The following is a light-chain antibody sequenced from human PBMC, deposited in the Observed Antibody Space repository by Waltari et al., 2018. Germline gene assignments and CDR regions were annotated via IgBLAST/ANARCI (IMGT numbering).Light chain of an antibody. CDR1: NSGAKS. V-gene: IGLV3-21*04. CDR2: FDS. Sequence: SYVLTQPPSVSVAPGKTASITCGGDNSGAKSVNWYQQKPGQAPILLIYFDSDRPSGIPDRFSGSNSGHTATLTISRVEAGDEAAYYCQVWDTSADHLVVFGGGTNLTVV. J-gene: IGLJ2*01. CDR3: QVWDTSADHLVV.